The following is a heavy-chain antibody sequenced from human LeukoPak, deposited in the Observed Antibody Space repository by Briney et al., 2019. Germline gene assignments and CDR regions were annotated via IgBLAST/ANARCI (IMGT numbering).Heavy chain of an antibody. CDR3: ARGPSKGYSSSWYLGH. D-gene: IGHD6-13*01. CDR1: GFTFSSYG. V-gene: IGHV3-30*03. J-gene: IGHJ4*02. Sequence: PGGSLRLSCAASGFTFSSYGMHWVRQAPGKGLEWVAVISYDGSNEHYADSVKGRFTISRDNSKNTLYMEVNSLRAEDTAVYSCARGPSKGYSSSWYLGHWGQGTLVTVSS. CDR2: ISYDGSNE.